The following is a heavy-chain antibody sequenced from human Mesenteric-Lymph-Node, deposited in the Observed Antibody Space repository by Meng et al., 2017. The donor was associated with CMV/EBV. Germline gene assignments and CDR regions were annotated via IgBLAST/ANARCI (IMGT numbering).Heavy chain of an antibody. Sequence: QGQLLQWGVSVLKLSETLSVTCAVYGGSFSGYYWNWIRQSPVKGLEWIGEINHSGSTTYNPSFTSRIIISVDTSTNQISLNMSSVTAADTAVYYCARGSSYDILTGYFDYWGQGALVTVSS. D-gene: IGHD3-9*01. CDR3: ARGSSYDILTGYFDY. CDR1: GGSFSGYY. CDR2: INHSGST. V-gene: IGHV4-34*01. J-gene: IGHJ4*02.